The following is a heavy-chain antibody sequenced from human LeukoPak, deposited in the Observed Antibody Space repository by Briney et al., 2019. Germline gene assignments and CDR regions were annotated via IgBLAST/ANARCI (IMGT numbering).Heavy chain of an antibody. CDR2: IIPIFGTA. Sequence: SVKVSCKASGGTFSSYAISWVRQAPGQGLEWMGGIIPIFGTANYAQKFQGRVTITADESTSTAYMELSSLRSEDTAVYYCAREGDYYGSGSCYNNGKFDYWGQGTLVTVSS. D-gene: IGHD3-10*01. V-gene: IGHV1-69*13. CDR3: AREGDYYGSGSCYNNGKFDY. CDR1: GGTFSSYA. J-gene: IGHJ4*02.